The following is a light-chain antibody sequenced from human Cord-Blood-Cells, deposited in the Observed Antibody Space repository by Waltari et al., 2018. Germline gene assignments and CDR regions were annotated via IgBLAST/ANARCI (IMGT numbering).Light chain of an antibody. V-gene: IGLV2-8*01. Sequence: QSALTQPPSASGSPGQSVTISCPGTSSDVGGHNYLSWYQQHPGKAPKLMIYEVSKRPSGVPDRFSGSKSGNTASLTVSGLQAEDEADYYCSSYAGSNNYVFGTGTKVTVL. CDR1: SSDVGGHNY. J-gene: IGLJ1*01. CDR2: EVS. CDR3: SSYAGSNNYV.